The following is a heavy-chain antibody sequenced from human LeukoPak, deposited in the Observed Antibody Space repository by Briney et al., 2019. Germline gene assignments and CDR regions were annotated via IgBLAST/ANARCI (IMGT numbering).Heavy chain of an antibody. CDR1: GGSISSGGYY. CDR3: ARVMVRGVIDY. CDR2: IYYSGST. D-gene: IGHD3-10*01. V-gene: IGHV4-31*03. Sequence: ASQTLSLTCTVSGGSISSGGYYWSWIRQHQGKGLEWIGYIYYSGSTYYNPSLKSRVTISVDTSKNQFSLKLSSVTAADTAVYYCARVMVRGVIDYWGQGTLVTVSS. J-gene: IGHJ4*02.